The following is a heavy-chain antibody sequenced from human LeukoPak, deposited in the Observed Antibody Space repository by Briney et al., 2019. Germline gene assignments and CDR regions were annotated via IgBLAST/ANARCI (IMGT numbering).Heavy chain of an antibody. V-gene: IGHV4-61*09. CDR3: ARGGNCSGGTCYSDRGWFDP. Sequence: SETLSLTCTVSGGSISSGSYYWSWIRQPAGKGLEWIGHIYTSGSTNYNPSLKSRVTISVDTSKNQFSLKLSSVTAADTAVYYCARGGNCSGGTCYSDRGWFDPWGQGTLVTVSS. D-gene: IGHD2-15*01. CDR1: GGSISSGSYY. J-gene: IGHJ5*02. CDR2: IYTSGST.